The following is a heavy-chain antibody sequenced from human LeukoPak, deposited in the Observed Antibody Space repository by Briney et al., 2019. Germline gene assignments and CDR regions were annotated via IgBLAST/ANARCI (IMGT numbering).Heavy chain of an antibody. V-gene: IGHV3-23*01. Sequence: PGGSLRLSCAASGFTVSDNYMSWVRQAPGKGLEWVSAISGSGGSTYYADSVKGRFTISRDNSKNTLYLQMNSLRAEDTAVYYCLRYSSSSSQFDYWGQGTLVTVSS. CDR2: ISGSGGST. D-gene: IGHD6-6*01. CDR1: GFTVSDNY. CDR3: LRYSSSSSQFDY. J-gene: IGHJ4*02.